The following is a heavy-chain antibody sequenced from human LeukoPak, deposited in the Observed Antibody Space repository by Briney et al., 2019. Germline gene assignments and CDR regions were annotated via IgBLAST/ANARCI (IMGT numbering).Heavy chain of an antibody. J-gene: IGHJ4*02. V-gene: IGHV4-39*07. D-gene: IGHD6-19*01. CDR3: ARGRKSSGWYRPTYYFDY. Sequence: PSETLSLTCTVSGGSISSSSYYWSWIRQPPGKGLEWIGEINHSGSTNYNPSLKSRVTISVDTSKNQFSLKLSSVTAADTAVYYCARGRKSSGWYRPTYYFDYWGQGTLVTVSS. CDR1: GGSISSSSYY. CDR2: INHSGST.